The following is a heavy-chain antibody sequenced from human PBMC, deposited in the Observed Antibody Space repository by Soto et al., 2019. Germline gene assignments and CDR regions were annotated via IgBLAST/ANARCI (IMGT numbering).Heavy chain of an antibody. CDR2: INPNSGNI. D-gene: IGHD3-10*01. J-gene: IGHJ4*02. Sequence: ASVKVSCKASGNTFTSYDTNWVRQATGHGLERMGWINPNSGNIGYAQKFQGRVTMTRDTAIRTAYMEVSRLRSDDTAVYYCARGRASGSYYLLDYWGQGTLVTVSS. CDR3: ARGRASGSYYLLDY. CDR1: GNTFTSYD. V-gene: IGHV1-8*01.